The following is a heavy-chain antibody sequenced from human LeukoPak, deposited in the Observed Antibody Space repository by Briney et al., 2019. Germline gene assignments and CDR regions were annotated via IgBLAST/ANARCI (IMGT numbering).Heavy chain of an antibody. J-gene: IGHJ3*02. V-gene: IGHV1-69*05. D-gene: IGHD2-15*01. CDR1: GGTFSSYA. CDR2: IIPIFGTA. CDR3: AIPKGVVVAATGAFDI. Sequence: SVKVSCKASGGTFSSYAISWVRQALGQGLEWMGRIIPIFGTANYAQKFQGRVTITTDESTSTAYMELSSLRSEDTAVYYCAIPKGVVVAATGAFDIWGQGTMVTVSS.